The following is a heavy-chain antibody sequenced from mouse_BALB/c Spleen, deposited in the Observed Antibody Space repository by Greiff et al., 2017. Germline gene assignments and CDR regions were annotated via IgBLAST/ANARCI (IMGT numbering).Heavy chain of an antibody. CDR2: ISDGGSYT. J-gene: IGHJ3*01. CDR3: ARGIWFAY. Sequence: EVQGVESGGGLVKPGGSLKLSCAASGFTFSDYYMYWVRQTPEKRLEWVATISDGGSYTYYPDSVKGRFTISRDNAKNNLYLQMSSLKSEDTAMYYCARGIWFAYWGQGTLVTVSA. CDR1: GFTFSDYY. V-gene: IGHV5-4*02.